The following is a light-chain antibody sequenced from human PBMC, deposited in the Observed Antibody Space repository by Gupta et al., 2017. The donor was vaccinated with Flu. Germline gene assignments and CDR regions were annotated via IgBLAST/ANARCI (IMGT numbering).Light chain of an antibody. V-gene: IGKV3-20*01. CDR1: QNVSSRY. CDR2: GAS. CDR3: QQDGSSPQT. Sequence: EIVLTQSPGTLSLSPGERATLSCRASQNVSSRYFAWYQQKPGQPPRLLMYGASSRANGIPDRFSGRGSGTDLTLTISRLEPEDFAVYYCQQDGSSPQTFGQGTKVEI. J-gene: IGKJ1*01.